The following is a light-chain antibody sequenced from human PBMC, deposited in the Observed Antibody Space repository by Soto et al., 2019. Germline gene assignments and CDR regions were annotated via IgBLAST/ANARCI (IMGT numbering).Light chain of an antibody. V-gene: IGKV3-15*01. CDR2: GAS. CDR1: QSVRSN. Sequence: ETVMTQSPATLPVSPGEGATLSCRASQSVRSNLAWYQQNPGQAPRLLIYGASTRATGVPARFSGDGSGTDYTLTISSLEPEEFAVYYCQQRTRWPMTVGKGTRLEIK. CDR3: QQRTRWPMT. J-gene: IGKJ5*01.